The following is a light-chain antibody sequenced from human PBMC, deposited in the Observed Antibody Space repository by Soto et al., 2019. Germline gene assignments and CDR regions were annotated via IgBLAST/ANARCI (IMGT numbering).Light chain of an antibody. CDR3: QQYGSSPT. CDR2: GAS. CDR1: QSVSNNY. J-gene: IGKJ5*01. V-gene: IGKV3-20*01. Sequence: DSVLTQSPATLSLSPGERATLSCRASQSVSNNYLAWYQQKPGQAPRRLIYGASSRATGIPDRFSGSGSGTDFTLTISRLEPEDFAVYYCQQYGSSPTFGEGTRLEI.